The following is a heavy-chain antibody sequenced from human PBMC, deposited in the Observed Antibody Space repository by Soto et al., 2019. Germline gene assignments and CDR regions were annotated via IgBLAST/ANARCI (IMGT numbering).Heavy chain of an antibody. Sequence: QVQLQESGPGLVKPSETLSLTCTVSGGSISSHYWSWIRQPPGRGLEWIGFIYYSGITDSNPSLNIRVTIPLDTSTTQLSPRLSSVTAADTAVYYCARPRGIAPAVWYFDLWGRCTLVTVSS. V-gene: IGHV4-59*08. J-gene: IGHJ2*01. CDR3: ARPRGIAPAVWYFDL. CDR1: GGSISSHY. CDR2: IYYSGIT. D-gene: IGHD6-13*01.